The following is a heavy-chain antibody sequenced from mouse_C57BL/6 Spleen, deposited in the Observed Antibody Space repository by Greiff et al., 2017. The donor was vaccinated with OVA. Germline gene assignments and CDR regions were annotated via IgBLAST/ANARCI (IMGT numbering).Heavy chain of an antibody. CDR2: IDPSDSYT. J-gene: IGHJ4*01. D-gene: IGHD2-5*01. CDR1: GYTFTSYW. Sequence: VQLQQPGAEFVKPGASVKLSCKASGYTFTSYWMQWVKQRPGQGLEWIGEIDPSDSYTNYNQKFKGKATLTVDTSSSTAYMQLSSLTSEDSAVYYCARSSNWGAMDYWGQGTSVTVSS. V-gene: IGHV1-50*01. CDR3: ARSSNWGAMDY.